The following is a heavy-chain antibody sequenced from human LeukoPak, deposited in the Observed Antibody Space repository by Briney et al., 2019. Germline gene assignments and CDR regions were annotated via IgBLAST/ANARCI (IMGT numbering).Heavy chain of an antibody. D-gene: IGHD6-19*01. J-gene: IGHJ4*02. V-gene: IGHV3-53*01. Sequence: GGSLRLSCAASGFTVSSNYMSWVRQAPGKGLEWVSVIYRGDITYYADSVKGRFTISRDNSKNTLYLQMNSLRDEDTAVYYCARVGSSPVTGTVADYWGQGTLVTVSS. CDR1: GFTVSSNY. CDR2: IYRGDIT. CDR3: ARVGSSPVTGTVADY.